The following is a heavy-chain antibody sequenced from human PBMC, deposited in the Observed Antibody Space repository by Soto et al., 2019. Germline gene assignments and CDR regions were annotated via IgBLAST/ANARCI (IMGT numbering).Heavy chain of an antibody. CDR1: GGTFSSYA. Sequence: ASVKVSCKASGGTFSSYAISWVRQAPGQGLEWMGGIIPIFGTANYAQKFQGRVTITADESTSTAYMELSSLRSEDTAVYYCARAGVVTAIWYFDLWGRGTLVTVSS. V-gene: IGHV1-69*13. CDR2: IIPIFGTA. CDR3: ARAGVVTAIWYFDL. D-gene: IGHD2-21*02. J-gene: IGHJ2*01.